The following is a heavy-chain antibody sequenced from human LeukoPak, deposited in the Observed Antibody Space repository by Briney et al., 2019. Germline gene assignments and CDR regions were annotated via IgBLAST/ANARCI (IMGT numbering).Heavy chain of an antibody. CDR3: ARDGWFGEILDY. J-gene: IGHJ4*02. Sequence: SETLSLTCTVSGGTISSGSYYWSWIRRPAGKGLEWIGRIYTSGSTNYNPSLKSRVTISVDTSKNQFSLKLSSVTAADTAVYYCARDGWFGEILDYWGQGTLVTVSS. D-gene: IGHD3-10*01. V-gene: IGHV4-61*02. CDR2: IYTSGST. CDR1: GGTISSGSYY.